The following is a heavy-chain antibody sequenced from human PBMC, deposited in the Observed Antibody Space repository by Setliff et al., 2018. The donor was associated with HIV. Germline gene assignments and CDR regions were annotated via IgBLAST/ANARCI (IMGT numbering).Heavy chain of an antibody. D-gene: IGHD6-13*01. V-gene: IGHV3-23*05. CDR2: IYGFGDNT. CDR1: GFLFEAHG. J-gene: IGHJ4*02. CDR3: TKARPRQPVSTKPPYYFDF. Sequence: GGSLRLSCAASGFLFEAHGMTWVRQAPGKGLEWISSIYGFGDNTYYADSVKGRFTIARDNFRNTVYLQMSSLRAEDTAVYYCTKARPRQPVSTKPPYYFDFWGQGTLVTVSS.